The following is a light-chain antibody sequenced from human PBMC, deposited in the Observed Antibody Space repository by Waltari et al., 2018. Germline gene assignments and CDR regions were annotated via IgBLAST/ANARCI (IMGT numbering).Light chain of an antibody. V-gene: IGKV3-15*01. CDR1: QNVNKN. CDR3: QHYNGWPPYS. J-gene: IGKJ2*03. Sequence: EVVMTQSSATSSVSPGESATPSCRASQNVNKNLAWYHQKPGQAPRLLVHGSSTRTTSTPARFSGSGSGTEYILTITSLQSEDVGIYYCQHYNGWPPYSFGQGTKVEI. CDR2: GSS.